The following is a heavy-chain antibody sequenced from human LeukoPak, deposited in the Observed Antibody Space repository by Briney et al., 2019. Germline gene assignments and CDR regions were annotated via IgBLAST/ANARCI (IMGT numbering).Heavy chain of an antibody. Sequence: SVKVSCKASGYTFTSYYIHWVRQAPGQGLEWMGGIIPIFGTANYAQKFQGRVTITTDESTSTAYMELSSLRSEDTAVYYCARRGGGAARRSMNAFDIWGQGTMVTVSP. CDR3: ARRGGGAARRSMNAFDI. CDR1: GYTFTSYY. J-gene: IGHJ3*02. V-gene: IGHV1-69*05. CDR2: IIPIFGTA. D-gene: IGHD6-6*01.